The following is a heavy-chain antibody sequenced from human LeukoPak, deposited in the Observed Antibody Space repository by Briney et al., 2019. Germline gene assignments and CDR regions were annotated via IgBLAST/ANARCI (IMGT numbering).Heavy chain of an antibody. D-gene: IGHD3-22*01. CDR3: ARDHYYDSSGPLIDY. J-gene: IGHJ4*02. V-gene: IGHV3-21*01. Sequence: PGGSLRLSCAASGFTFSSYSMNWVRQAPGKGLEWVSSISSSSSYIYYADSVKGRFTISRDNAKNSLYLQMNSLRAEDTAVYYCARDHYYDSSGPLIDYWGQGTLVTVSS. CDR2: ISSSSSYI. CDR1: GFTFSSYS.